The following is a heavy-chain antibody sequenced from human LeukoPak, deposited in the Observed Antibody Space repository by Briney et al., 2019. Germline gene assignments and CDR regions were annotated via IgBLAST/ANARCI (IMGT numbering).Heavy chain of an antibody. D-gene: IGHD6-19*01. Sequence: SVTLSLTCTVSGGSISSYYWSWIRQPPGNGLEWIGYIHYSGSTNYNPSLESRVTISLDTSKNQFSLRLSSVTAADTAVYYCARHGTSAWDWGQGTLVTVSS. J-gene: IGHJ4*02. CDR2: IHYSGST. CDR3: ARHGTSAWD. V-gene: IGHV4-59*08. CDR1: GGSISSYY.